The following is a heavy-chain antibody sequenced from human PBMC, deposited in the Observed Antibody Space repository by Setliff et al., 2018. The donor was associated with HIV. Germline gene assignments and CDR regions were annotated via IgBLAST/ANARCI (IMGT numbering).Heavy chain of an antibody. CDR3: ARQGRPGDFDS. V-gene: IGHV4-39*01. CDR2: IYYSGNT. Sequence: SETLSLTCTVSGGSLSSSNYYCGWVRQPPGKGLEWIGSIYYSGNTYYNPSLKSRVTISGDTSKKQFSLKLRAVTAADSAVYYCARQGRPGDFDSWGQGTLVTVSS. J-gene: IGHJ4*02. D-gene: IGHD7-27*01. CDR1: GGSLSSSNYY.